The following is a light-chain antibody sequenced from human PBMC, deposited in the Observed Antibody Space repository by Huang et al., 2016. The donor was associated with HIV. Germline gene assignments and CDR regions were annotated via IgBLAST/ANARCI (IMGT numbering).Light chain of an antibody. CDR3: QQFNNWPPS. J-gene: IGKJ4*01. CDR2: AAA. CDR1: QSVYIN. V-gene: IGKV3-15*01. Sequence: TVMTQSPATLSVSPGERATLSCKASQSVYINLAWYQQKPGQAPRLLFYAAASRATGVPGRFSASGSGTEFTLTISSLQSEDFAVYYCQQFNNWPPSFGGGTTVEI.